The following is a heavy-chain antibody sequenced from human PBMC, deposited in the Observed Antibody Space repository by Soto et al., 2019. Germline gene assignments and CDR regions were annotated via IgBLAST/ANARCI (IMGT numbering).Heavy chain of an antibody. J-gene: IGHJ6*02. V-gene: IGHV1-8*01. CDR3: ARGDYDFWSGYSRPYYYYGMDV. CDR1: GYTFTSYD. Sequence: QVQLVQSGAEVKKPGASVKVSCKASGYTFTSYDINWVRQATGQGLEWMGWMNPNSGNTGYAQKFQGRVTMTRNTSISTAYMELSSLRSEDTAVYYCARGDYDFWSGYSRPYYYYGMDVWGQGTTLTVSS. D-gene: IGHD3-3*01. CDR2: MNPNSGNT.